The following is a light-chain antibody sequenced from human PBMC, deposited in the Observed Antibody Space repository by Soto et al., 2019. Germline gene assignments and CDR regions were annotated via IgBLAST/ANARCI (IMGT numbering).Light chain of an antibody. CDR2: DVS. CDR3: CSYEGSYTCDGV. Sequence: QSALTQPRSVSGSPGQSVTISCTGTSSDVGGYNYVSWYQQHPGKAPKLMIYDVSKRPSGVPDRFSGSKSGNTASLTISGLQAEDEADYYCCSYEGSYTCDGVFGGGTKLTVL. V-gene: IGLV2-11*01. J-gene: IGLJ2*01. CDR1: SSDVGGYNY.